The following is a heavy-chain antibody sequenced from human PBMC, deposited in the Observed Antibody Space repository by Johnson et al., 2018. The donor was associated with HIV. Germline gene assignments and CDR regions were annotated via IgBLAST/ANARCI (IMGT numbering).Heavy chain of an antibody. V-gene: IGHV3-15*01. Sequence: VQLVESGGDLVKPGGSLRLSCAASGFAVSNAWMSWVRQAPGKGLEWVGRIKSKTDGGTTDYAAPVKDRFTLSRDDSKNTLYLQMNSLKTEETAVYYCTTDLIVVIPIGAFDVWGQVTMVTVSS. D-gene: IGHD3-22*01. CDR1: GFAVSNAW. J-gene: IGHJ3*01. CDR2: IKSKTDGGTT. CDR3: TTDLIVVIPIGAFDV.